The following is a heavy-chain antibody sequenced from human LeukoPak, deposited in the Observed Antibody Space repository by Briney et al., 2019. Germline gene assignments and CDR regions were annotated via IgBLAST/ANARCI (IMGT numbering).Heavy chain of an antibody. CDR1: GGSISSSNW. CDR3: ARGRSGSYFYYYYMDV. V-gene: IGHV4-4*02. D-gene: IGHD3-10*01. J-gene: IGHJ6*03. CDR2: IYHSGST. Sequence: SETLSLTCAVSGGSISSSNWWSWVRQPPGKGLEWIGEIYHSGSTNYNPSLKSRVTISVDTSKNQFSLKLSSVTAADTAVYYCARGRSGSYFYYYYMDVWGKGTTVTVSS.